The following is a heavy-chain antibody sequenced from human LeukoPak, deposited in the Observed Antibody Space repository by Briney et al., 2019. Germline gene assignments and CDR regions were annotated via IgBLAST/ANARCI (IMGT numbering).Heavy chain of an antibody. CDR1: GGSISSSSYY. D-gene: IGHD3-22*01. V-gene: IGHV4-30-4*08. J-gene: IGHJ4*02. CDR2: IYYSGST. Sequence: SETLSLTCTVSGGSISSSSYYWGWIRQPPGKGLEWIGYIYYSGSTYYNPSPKSRVTISVDTSKNQFSLKLSSVTAADTAVYYCARDAYYYDSSGYYTLESFDYWGQGTLVTVSS. CDR3: ARDAYYYDSSGYYTLESFDY.